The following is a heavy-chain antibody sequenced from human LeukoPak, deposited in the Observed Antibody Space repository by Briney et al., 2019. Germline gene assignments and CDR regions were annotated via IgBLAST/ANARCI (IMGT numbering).Heavy chain of an antibody. Sequence: GGSLRFSCAASGFTFSSYAMHWVRQAPGKGLEYVSAISSNGSRTYYANSVKGRFTISKDNSKNTLYLQMGSLRAEDMAVYYCARDSEVGATDYWGQGTLVTVSS. CDR3: ARDSEVGATDY. CDR2: ISSNGSRT. J-gene: IGHJ4*02. CDR1: GFTFSSYA. V-gene: IGHV3-64*01. D-gene: IGHD1-26*01.